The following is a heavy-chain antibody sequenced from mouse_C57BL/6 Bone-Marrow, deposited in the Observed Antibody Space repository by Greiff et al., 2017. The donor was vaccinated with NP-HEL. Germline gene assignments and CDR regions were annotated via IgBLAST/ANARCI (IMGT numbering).Heavy chain of an antibody. CDR3: VRVLVYYGSSYCWYFDV. Sequence: EVQLVESGGGLVQPKGSLKLSCAASGFTFNTYAMHWVRQAPGKGLEWVARIRSKSSNYATYYADSVKDRFTISRDDSQSMLYLQMNNLKTEDTAMYYCVRVLVYYGSSYCWYFDVWGTGTTVTVSS. V-gene: IGHV10-3*01. CDR2: IRSKSSNYAT. CDR1: GFTFNTYA. D-gene: IGHD1-1*01. J-gene: IGHJ1*03.